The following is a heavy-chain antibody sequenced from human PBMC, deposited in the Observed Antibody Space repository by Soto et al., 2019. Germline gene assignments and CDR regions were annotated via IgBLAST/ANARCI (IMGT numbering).Heavy chain of an antibody. J-gene: IGHJ6*02. CDR2: ISWKSASI. CDR3: AKSTGGTANGLDV. D-gene: IGHD2-8*02. CDR1: GFSFGDYA. V-gene: IGHV3-9*01. Sequence: MQLVESGGDLVQPGRSLRLSCAASGFSFGDYAMHWVRQAPGKGLEWVSGISWKSASIGYADSVKGRFIISRDNATNSLYLQLNSLRAEDTALYYCAKSTGGTANGLDVWGQGTTVTVSS.